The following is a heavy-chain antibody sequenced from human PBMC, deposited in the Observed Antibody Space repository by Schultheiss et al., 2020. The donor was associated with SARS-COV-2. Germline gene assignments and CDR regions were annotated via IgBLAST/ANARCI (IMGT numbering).Heavy chain of an antibody. J-gene: IGHJ4*02. CDR1: GFTFNTYS. CDR2: INQDGSEK. Sequence: GGSLRLSCAASGFTFNTYSINWVRQAPGKGLEWVANINQDGSEKYYVDSVKGRFTISRDNAKNSLYLQMSSLRAEETAVYYCASSGSYYDVDYFDYWGQGTLVTVSS. CDR3: ASSGSYYDVDYFDY. V-gene: IGHV3-7*03. D-gene: IGHD1-26*01.